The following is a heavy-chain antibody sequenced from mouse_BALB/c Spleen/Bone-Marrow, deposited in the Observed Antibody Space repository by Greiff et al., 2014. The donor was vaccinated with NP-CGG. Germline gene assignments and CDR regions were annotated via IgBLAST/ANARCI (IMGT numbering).Heavy chain of an antibody. J-gene: IGHJ4*01. Sequence: QVQLQQSRAELVRPGSSVKISCKASGYTFSNYWMNWMKQRPGQGLEWIGQIYPGDGDTNYIGKFTGKATLTADKSSSTAYMQLSSLTSEDSAVYFCASRGDYSYAMDYWGQGTSVTVSS. V-gene: IGHV1-80*01. CDR1: GYTFSNYW. D-gene: IGHD1-1*01. CDR3: ASRGDYSYAMDY. CDR2: IYPGDGDT.